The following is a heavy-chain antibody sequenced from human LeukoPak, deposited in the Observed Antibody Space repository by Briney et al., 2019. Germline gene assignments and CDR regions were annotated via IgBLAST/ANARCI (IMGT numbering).Heavy chain of an antibody. Sequence: SGTLSLTCTVSGDSINSLDLWSWVRQPPGKGLEWIGEMYLSGTTHSNPSVKSRVTISIDKSKNLFFLNLSSVTAADTAVYYCAGLVGRYSSGLYYYYFDYWGQGTLVTVSS. CDR1: GDSINSLDL. CDR3: AGLVGRYSSGLYYYYFDY. CDR2: MYLSGTT. D-gene: IGHD3-22*01. V-gene: IGHV4-4*02. J-gene: IGHJ4*02.